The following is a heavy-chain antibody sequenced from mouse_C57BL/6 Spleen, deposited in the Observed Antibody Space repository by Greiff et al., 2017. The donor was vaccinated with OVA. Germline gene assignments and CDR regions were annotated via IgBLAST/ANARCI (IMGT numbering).Heavy chain of an antibody. Sequence: QVQLQQPGAELVRPGSSVKLSCKASGYTFTSYWMHWVKQRPIQGLEWIGNIDPSDSETHYNQKFKDKATLTVDNSSSTAYMQLSSLTSEDSAVYYCARDYDGERGYFDVWGTGTTVTVSS. V-gene: IGHV1-52*01. CDR1: GYTFTSYW. CDR2: IDPSDSET. D-gene: IGHD2-4*01. J-gene: IGHJ1*03. CDR3: ARDYDGERGYFDV.